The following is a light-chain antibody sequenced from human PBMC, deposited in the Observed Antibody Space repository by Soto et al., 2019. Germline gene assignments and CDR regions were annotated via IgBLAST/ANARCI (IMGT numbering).Light chain of an antibody. CDR2: DVT. CDR3: SSYTTRNTEV. J-gene: IGLJ1*01. Sequence: QSALTQPASVSGSPGQSITISRIGTSSYVGAFNYVSRYQHHPGKAPKLIIYDVTDRPSGVSTRFSASKSGNTASLTISGLQAEDEADYYCSSYTTRNTEVFGTGTKVTVL. CDR1: SSYVGAFNY. V-gene: IGLV2-14*03.